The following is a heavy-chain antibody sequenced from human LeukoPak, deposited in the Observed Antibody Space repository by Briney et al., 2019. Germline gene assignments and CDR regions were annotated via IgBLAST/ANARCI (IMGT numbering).Heavy chain of an antibody. CDR1: GYTFTGYY. CDR3: ARDSRIAARPKHYYYYMDV. V-gene: IGHV1-2*02. Sequence: ASVKLSCKTSGYTFTGYYMHCVRQAPGQGLEWMGWINPNSGGTNYAQKFQGRVTMTRDTSISTAYMELSRLRSDDTAVYYCARDSRIAARPKHYYYYMDVWGKGTTVTVSS. D-gene: IGHD6-6*01. CDR2: INPNSGGT. J-gene: IGHJ6*03.